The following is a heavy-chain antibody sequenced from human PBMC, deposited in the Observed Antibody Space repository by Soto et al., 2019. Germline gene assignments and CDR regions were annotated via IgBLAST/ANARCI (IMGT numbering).Heavy chain of an antibody. CDR2: ISAYNGNT. CDR1: GYSFPSYG. Sequence: SAKVSCKAPGYSFPSYGISWVRQSPGQGLEWMGWISAYNGNTNYAQKRQGRVTMTTDTSTSTAYMELRSLRSDDTAVYYCARGPDTAMPVARPSPYECWGQGTLDIVSS. CDR3: ARGPDTAMPVARPSPYEC. J-gene: IGHJ4*02. D-gene: IGHD5-18*01. V-gene: IGHV1-18*01.